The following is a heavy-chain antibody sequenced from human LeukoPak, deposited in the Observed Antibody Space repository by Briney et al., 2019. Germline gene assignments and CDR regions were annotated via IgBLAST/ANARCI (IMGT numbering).Heavy chain of an antibody. Sequence: ASVKVSCKASGYTFTGYYMHWVRQAPGQGLEWMGWINPNSSGTNYAQKFQGRVTMTRDTSISTAYMELSRLRSDDTAVYYCARDLVYYDSSGYPDYWGQGTLVTVSS. CDR3: ARDLVYYDSSGYPDY. J-gene: IGHJ4*02. D-gene: IGHD3-22*01. CDR2: INPNSSGT. CDR1: GYTFTGYY. V-gene: IGHV1-2*02.